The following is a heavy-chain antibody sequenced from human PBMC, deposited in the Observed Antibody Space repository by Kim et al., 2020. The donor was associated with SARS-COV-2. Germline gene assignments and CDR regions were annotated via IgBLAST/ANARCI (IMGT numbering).Heavy chain of an antibody. J-gene: IGHJ4*02. CDR3: ARAFLGSGSYYNY. D-gene: IGHD3-10*02. V-gene: IGHV3-53*01. CDR1: GFTVSSNY. Sequence: GGSLRLSCAASGFTVSSNYMSWVRQAPGKGLEGFSVIYSGGSTYYADSVKGRFTISRDNSKNTLYLQMNSLRAEDTAGYSCARAFLGSGSYYNYWGQGTL. CDR2: IYSGGST.